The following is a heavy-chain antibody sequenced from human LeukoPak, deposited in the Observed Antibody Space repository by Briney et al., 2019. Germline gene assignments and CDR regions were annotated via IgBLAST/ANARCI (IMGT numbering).Heavy chain of an antibody. V-gene: IGHV4-61*01. CDR1: GDSVSSVSYY. J-gene: IGHJ4*02. D-gene: IGHD3-10*01. CDR3: ARARVTTIRGERVLDY. Sequence: SETLSLTCTVSGDSVSSVSYYWSWIRQPPGKGLEWIGYIYYSGSTNYNLSFKSRVTMSIDTSKNQFSLKLSSVTAADTAVYYCARARVTTIRGERVLDYWGQGTLVTVSS. CDR2: IYYSGST.